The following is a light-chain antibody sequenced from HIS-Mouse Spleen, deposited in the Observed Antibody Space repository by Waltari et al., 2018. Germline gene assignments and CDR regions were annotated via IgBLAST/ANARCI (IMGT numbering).Light chain of an antibody. CDR3: SSYTSSSFNVV. V-gene: IGLV2-14*03. J-gene: IGLJ2*01. CDR2: DVS. Sequence: QSALTQPASVSGSPGQSITISCTGTSSDVGGYNYVSWYQQPPGKAPKLMIYDVSNPSSGVSNRFAGSKSGNTASLTISGLQAEDEADYYCSSYTSSSFNVVFGGGTKLTVL. CDR1: SSDVGGYNY.